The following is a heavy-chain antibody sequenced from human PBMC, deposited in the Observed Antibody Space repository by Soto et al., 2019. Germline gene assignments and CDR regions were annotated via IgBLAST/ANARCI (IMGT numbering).Heavy chain of an antibody. Sequence: SETLSLPCTVSGGSISSGDYYWIWIRQPPGKGLEWIGYIYYSGSTYYNPSLKSRVTISVDTSKNQFSLKLSSVTAADTAVYYCARAPVVVAASAGFDYWGQGTLVTVSS. D-gene: IGHD2-15*01. CDR3: ARAPVVVAASAGFDY. V-gene: IGHV4-30-4*01. J-gene: IGHJ4*02. CDR2: IYYSGST. CDR1: GGSISSGDYY.